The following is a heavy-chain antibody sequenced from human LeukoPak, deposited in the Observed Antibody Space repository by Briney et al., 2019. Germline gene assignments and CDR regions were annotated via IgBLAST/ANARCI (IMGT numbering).Heavy chain of an antibody. J-gene: IGHJ4*02. CDR3: ARRLSSSWHTPHGY. D-gene: IGHD2-2*01. CDR1: ALTFSNYW. CDR2: IKEDGSET. V-gene: IGHV3-7*01. Sequence: GGSLRLSCASSALTFSNYWMSWVRQAPGKGLEWVANIKEDGSETYYLDSVKGRFTISRDNAKTPLFPQMNSLRAEDTAVYYCARRLSSSWHTPHGYWGQGTLVTVSS.